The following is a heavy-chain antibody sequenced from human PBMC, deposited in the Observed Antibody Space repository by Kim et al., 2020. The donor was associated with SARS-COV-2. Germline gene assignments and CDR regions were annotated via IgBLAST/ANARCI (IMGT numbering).Heavy chain of an antibody. Sequence: SETLSLTCTVSGGSISSYYWSWIRQPPGKGLEWIGYIYYSGSTNYNPSLKSRVTISVDTSKNQFSLKLSSVTAADTAVYYCARNAGLGGGELTYYYYYGMDVWGQGNTVTVSS. V-gene: IGHV4-59*01. CDR1: GGSISSYY. J-gene: IGHJ6*02. CDR3: ARNAGLGGGELTYYYYYGMDV. CDR2: IYYSGST. D-gene: IGHD1-26*01.